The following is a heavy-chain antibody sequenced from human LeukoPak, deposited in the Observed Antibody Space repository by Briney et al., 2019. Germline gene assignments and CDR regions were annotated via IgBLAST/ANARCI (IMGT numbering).Heavy chain of an antibody. J-gene: IGHJ4*02. D-gene: IGHD3-22*01. V-gene: IGHV3-7*01. CDR3: ARSQNYYVSSGYYWVGIYYFDY. CDR2: IKQDGSEK. CDR1: GFTFSSYW. Sequence: GGSLRLSCAASGFTFSSYWMSWVRQAPGKGLEWVANIKQDGSEKYYVDSVKGRFTISRDNAKNSLYLQMNSLRAEDTAVYYCARSQNYYVSSGYYWVGIYYFDYWGQGTLVTVSS.